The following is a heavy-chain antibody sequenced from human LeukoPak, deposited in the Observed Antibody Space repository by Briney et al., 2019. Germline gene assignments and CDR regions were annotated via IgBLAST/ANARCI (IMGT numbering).Heavy chain of an antibody. CDR1: GFTFGDYA. Sequence: PGRSLRLSCTASGFTFGDYAMSWVRQAPGKGLEWVSAISGSGGSTYYADSVKGRFTISRDNSKNTLYLQMNSLRAEDTAVYYCAKSGRRGYCSGGSRCSGNYFDYWGQGTLVTVSS. CDR3: AKSGRRGYCSGGSRCSGNYFDY. J-gene: IGHJ4*02. V-gene: IGHV3-23*01. CDR2: ISGSGGST. D-gene: IGHD2-15*01.